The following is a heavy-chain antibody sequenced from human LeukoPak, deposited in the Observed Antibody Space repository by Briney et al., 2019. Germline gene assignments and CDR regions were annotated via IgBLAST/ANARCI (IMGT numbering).Heavy chain of an antibody. J-gene: IGHJ4*02. CDR3: VRVARAFDWLSPFDY. Sequence: SETLSLTCTVSGGSISSYYWSWIRQPAGKGLEWIGRIYTSGSTNYNPSLKSRVTMSVDTSKNQFSLKLSSVTAADTAVYYCVRVARAFDWLSPFDYWGQGTLVTVSS. V-gene: IGHV4-4*07. CDR2: IYTSGST. D-gene: IGHD3-9*01. CDR1: GGSISSYY.